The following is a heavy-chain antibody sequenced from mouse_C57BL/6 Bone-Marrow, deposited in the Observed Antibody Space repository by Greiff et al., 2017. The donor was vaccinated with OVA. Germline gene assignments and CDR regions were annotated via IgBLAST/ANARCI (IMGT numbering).Heavy chain of an antibody. Sequence: EVNVVESGGGLVQPKGSLKLSCAASGFSFNTYAMNWVRQAPGKGLEWVARIRSKSNNYATYYADSVKDRFTISRDDSESMLYLQMNNLKTEDTAMYYCVRGYSNYGFAYWGQGTLVTVSA. V-gene: IGHV10-1*01. CDR1: GFSFNTYA. D-gene: IGHD2-5*01. CDR2: IRSKSNNYAT. J-gene: IGHJ3*01. CDR3: VRGYSNYGFAY.